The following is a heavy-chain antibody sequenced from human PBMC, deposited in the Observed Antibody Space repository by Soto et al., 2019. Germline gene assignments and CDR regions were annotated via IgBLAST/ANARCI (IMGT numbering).Heavy chain of an antibody. CDR1: GFTFSSYA. CDR3: ARDLEQQLPL. D-gene: IGHD6-13*01. CDR2: ISYDGSNK. J-gene: IGHJ4*02. Sequence: QVQLVESGGGVVQPGRSLRLSCAASGFTFSSYAMHWVRQAPGKGLEWVAVISYDGSNKYYADSVKGRFTISRDNSKNTLYLQMNSLRAEDTAVYYCARDLEQQLPLWGQGTLVTVSS. V-gene: IGHV3-30-3*01.